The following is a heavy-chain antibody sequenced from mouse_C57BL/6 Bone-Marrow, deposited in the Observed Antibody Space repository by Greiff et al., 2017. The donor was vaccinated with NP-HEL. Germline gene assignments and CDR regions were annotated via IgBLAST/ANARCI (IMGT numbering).Heavy chain of an antibody. CDR3: ARRETTVVAHWYFDV. CDR2: ILPSIGRT. D-gene: IGHD1-1*01. CDR1: DSEVFPIAY. J-gene: IGHJ1*03. V-gene: IGHV15-2*01. Sequence: QVQLQQSGSELRSPGSSVKLSCKDFDSEVFPIAYMSWVRQKPGHGFEWIGGILPSIGRTIYGEKFEDKATLDADTLSNTAYLELNSLTSEDSAIYYCARRETTVVAHWYFDVWGTGTTVTVSS.